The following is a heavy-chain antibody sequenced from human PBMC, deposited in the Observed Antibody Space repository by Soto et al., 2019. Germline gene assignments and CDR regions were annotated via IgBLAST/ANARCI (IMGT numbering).Heavy chain of an antibody. Sequence: PSQTLSLTCAISGDSVSSNSAAWNWIRQSPSRGLEWLGRTYYRSKWYNDYAVSVKSRITINPDTSKNQFSLQLNSVTPEDTAVYYCVRTRVYDSYNYYGMAVWGQGTTVTVSS. CDR1: GDSVSSNSAA. V-gene: IGHV6-1*01. J-gene: IGHJ6*02. CDR3: VRTRVYDSYNYYGMAV. CDR2: TYYRSKWYN. D-gene: IGHD3-3*01.